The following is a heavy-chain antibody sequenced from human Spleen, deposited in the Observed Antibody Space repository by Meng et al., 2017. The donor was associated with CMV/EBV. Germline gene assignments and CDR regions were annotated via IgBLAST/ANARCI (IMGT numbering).Heavy chain of an antibody. D-gene: IGHD6-13*01. CDR1: GLSISSFW. Sequence: GGSLKISCAPSGLSISSFWMSWVRQAPGKGLEWVSAIGGSGDTIYYADSVKGRFTISRDNSKKTLYLQMNSLRAEDTAVYYCAKNWGVAAAGTGRLDYWGQGTLVTVSS. J-gene: IGHJ4*02. V-gene: IGHV3-23*01. CDR2: IGGSGDTI. CDR3: AKNWGVAAAGTGRLDY.